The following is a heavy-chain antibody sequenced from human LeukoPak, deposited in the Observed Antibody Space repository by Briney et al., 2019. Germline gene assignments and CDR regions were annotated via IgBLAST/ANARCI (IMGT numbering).Heavy chain of an antibody. CDR1: GFTFSSYA. J-gene: IGHJ5*02. CDR3: ARDLRGGSGTHHLNWFDP. V-gene: IGHV3-30-3*01. Sequence: GGSLRLSCAASGFTFSSYAMHWVRQAPGKGLEWVAVISYDGINKYYADSVKGRFTISRDNSKNTLYLQMNSLRGEDTAVYYCARDLRGGSGTHHLNWFDPWGQGTLVTVSS. CDR2: ISYDGINK. D-gene: IGHD2-15*01.